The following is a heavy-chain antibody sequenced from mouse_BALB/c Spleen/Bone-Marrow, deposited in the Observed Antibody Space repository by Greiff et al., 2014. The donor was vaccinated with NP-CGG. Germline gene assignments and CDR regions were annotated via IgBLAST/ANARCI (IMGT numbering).Heavy chain of an antibody. V-gene: IGHV2-6-5*01. CDR2: IWGGGST. D-gene: IGHD2-4*01. J-gene: IGHJ3*01. Sequence: VKLQESGPGLVAPSQSLSITCTVSGFSFTDYGVSWIRQPPGKGLEWLGVIWGGGSTYYNSALKSRLSISKDNSKSQVFLKMNSLQTEDTAMYYCAKSTMITTAFAYWGQGTLVTVSA. CDR1: GFSFTDYG. CDR3: AKSTMITTAFAY.